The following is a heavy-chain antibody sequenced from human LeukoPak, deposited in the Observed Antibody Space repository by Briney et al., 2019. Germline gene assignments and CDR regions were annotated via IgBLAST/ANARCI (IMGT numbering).Heavy chain of an antibody. CDR2: INHRGRT. Sequence: PSETLSLTCADYGGSFSGYYWNSIRQPPGKGRGWRGEINHRGRTNYNPCLKSRVSLPLATSKNQFSLKLSSVPAAATAVYSCARGRTTYDYVWGSYRPPDYWGQGTLVTVSS. CDR1: GGSFSGYY. J-gene: IGHJ4*02. CDR3: ARGRTTYDYVWGSYRPPDY. V-gene: IGHV4-34*01. D-gene: IGHD3-16*02.